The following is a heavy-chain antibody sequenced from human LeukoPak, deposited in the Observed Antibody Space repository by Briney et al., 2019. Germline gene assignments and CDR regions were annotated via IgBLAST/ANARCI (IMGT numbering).Heavy chain of an antibody. D-gene: IGHD3-22*01. V-gene: IGHV1-18*01. Sequence: ASVKVSCKASGYTFTSYGYSWVRQAPGQRLEWVGWISAYNGDTKYAQKFQGRVTMTTDTSTNTAYMELGSLRSDDTALYYCARDLGIDYYDTSGYYTGTLYFFDYWGQGTLVTVSS. J-gene: IGHJ4*02. CDR3: ARDLGIDYYDTSGYYTGTLYFFDY. CDR2: ISAYNGDT. CDR1: GYTFTSYG.